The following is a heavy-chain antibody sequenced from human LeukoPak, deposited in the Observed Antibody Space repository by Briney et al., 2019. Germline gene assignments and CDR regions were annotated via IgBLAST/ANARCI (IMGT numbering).Heavy chain of an antibody. CDR3: AKSANPKLIASLGIAY. Sequence: GGAPRLSCTAPGFTSTTYSISCVPANLGKGLGWGSHIRSSGGSTYYTDSVKGRFTLFRDNSKNTQYLQINSLRAEDTAVYYCAKSANPKLIASLGIAYGGQGTLVTVSS. J-gene: IGHJ4*02. CDR1: GFTSTTYS. V-gene: IGHV3-23*01. D-gene: IGHD3-16*01. CDR2: IRSSGGST.